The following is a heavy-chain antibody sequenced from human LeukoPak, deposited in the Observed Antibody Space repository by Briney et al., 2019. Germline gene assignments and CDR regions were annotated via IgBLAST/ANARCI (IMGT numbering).Heavy chain of an antibody. CDR3: ARDDRSFDY. Sequence: GGSLRLSCAASGFTFSRYWMTWVRQAPGKGLEWVANMKQDRSEKYYVDSVKGRFTISRDNAKNSLYLQMNSLRAEDTAVYYCARDDRSFDYWGQGTLVTVSS. CDR1: GFTFSRYW. CDR2: MKQDRSEK. J-gene: IGHJ4*02. V-gene: IGHV3-7*05.